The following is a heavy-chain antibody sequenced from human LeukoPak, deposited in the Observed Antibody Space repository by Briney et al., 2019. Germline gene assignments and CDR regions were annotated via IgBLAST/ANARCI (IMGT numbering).Heavy chain of an antibody. Sequence: GGSLRLSCAASGFTFSDYSMNWVRQAPGQGLEWISYIDSSSATAYYADSVKGRFTVSRDNAKKSLYLQMNSLRVEDSAVYYCADTKTFYYETSSYPYYYYYYYMNVWGRGTTVTVSS. CDR1: GFTFSDYS. V-gene: IGHV3-48*01. J-gene: IGHJ6*03. D-gene: IGHD3-22*01. CDR3: ADTKTFYYETSSYPYYYYYYYMNV. CDR2: IDSSSATA.